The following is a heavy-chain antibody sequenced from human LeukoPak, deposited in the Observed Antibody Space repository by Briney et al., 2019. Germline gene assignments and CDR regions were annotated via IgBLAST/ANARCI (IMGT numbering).Heavy chain of an antibody. V-gene: IGHV1-69*13. CDR3: ASPDYYDSSGYYPPYWFDY. J-gene: IGHJ4*02. CDR2: IIPIFGTA. D-gene: IGHD3-22*01. CDR1: GGTFSSYA. Sequence: GASVKVSCKASGGTFSSYAISWVRQAPGQGLEWMGGIIPIFGTANYAQKFQGRVTITADESTSTAYMELSSLRSEDTAVYYCASPDYYDSSGYYPPYWFDYWGQGTLVTVSS.